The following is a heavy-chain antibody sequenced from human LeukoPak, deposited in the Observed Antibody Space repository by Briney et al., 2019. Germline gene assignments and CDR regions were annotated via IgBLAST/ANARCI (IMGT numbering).Heavy chain of an antibody. CDR3: ARDKGSYYPFDY. V-gene: IGHV3-48*03. J-gene: IGHJ4*02. Sequence: PGGSLRLSCAASGFSLSNYEMNWVRQAPGKGLEWVSYISTSGSTTYYADSVKGLFTISRDNAKNSLYLQMNSLRAEDTAVYYCARDKGSYYPFDYWGQGTLVTVSS. D-gene: IGHD3-10*01. CDR1: GFSLSNYE. CDR2: ISTSGSTT.